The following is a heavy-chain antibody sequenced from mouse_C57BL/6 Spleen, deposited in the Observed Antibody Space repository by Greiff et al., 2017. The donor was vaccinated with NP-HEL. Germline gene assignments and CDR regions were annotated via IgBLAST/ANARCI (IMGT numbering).Heavy chain of an antibody. CDR1: GYSITSGYY. CDR2: ISYDGSN. D-gene: IGHD4-1*01. V-gene: IGHV3-6*01. J-gene: IGHJ2*01. CDR3: ARGLWDMAFDY. Sequence: EVQLQESGPGLVKPSQSLSLTCSVTGYSITSGYYWNWIRQFPGNKLEWMGYISYDGSNNYNPSLKNRISITRDTSKNQFFLKLNSVTTEDTATYYCARGLWDMAFDYWGQGTTLTVSS.